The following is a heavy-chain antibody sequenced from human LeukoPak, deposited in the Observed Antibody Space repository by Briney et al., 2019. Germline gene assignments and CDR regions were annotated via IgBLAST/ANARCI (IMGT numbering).Heavy chain of an antibody. CDR3: ATVAVIRGVTYFDY. CDR2: IYYSGST. Sequence: SETLSLTCTVSGGSISSQYWSWIRQPPGKGLEWIAGYIYYSGSTNYNPSLKSRVTISVDSSKNQFSLKLRSVTAADTAVYYCATVAVIRGVTYFDYWGQGTLVTVSS. V-gene: IGHV4-59*11. D-gene: IGHD3-10*01. CDR1: GGSISSQY. J-gene: IGHJ4*02.